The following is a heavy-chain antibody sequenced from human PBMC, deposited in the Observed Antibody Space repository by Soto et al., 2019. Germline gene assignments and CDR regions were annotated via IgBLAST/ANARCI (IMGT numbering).Heavy chain of an antibody. Sequence: GGSLRLSCAASGFTFSSYAMSWVRQAPGKGLEWVSAISGSGGSTYYADSVKGRFTISRDNSKNTLYLQMNSLRAEDTAVFYCGRGGSDSPMAPGYWGQGTLVTVSS. J-gene: IGHJ4*02. CDR3: GRGGSDSPMAPGY. CDR2: ISGSGGST. D-gene: IGHD5-18*01. CDR1: GFTFSSYA. V-gene: IGHV3-23*01.